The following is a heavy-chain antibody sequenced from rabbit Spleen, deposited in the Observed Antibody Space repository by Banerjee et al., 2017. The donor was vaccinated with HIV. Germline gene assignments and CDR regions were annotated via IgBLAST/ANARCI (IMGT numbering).Heavy chain of an antibody. Sequence: QSLEESGGDLVKPGASLTLTCTASGFSFSSRYYMCWVRQAPGKGLEWIACIYSGSSGDTYYASWAKGRFTISKTSSTTVTLQMTSLTAADTATYFCARDIDDDYGLGYYGMDLWGQGTLVTVS. CDR2: IYSGSSGDT. CDR3: ARDIDDDYGLGYYGMDL. D-gene: IGHD2-1*01. CDR1: GFSFSSRYY. V-gene: IGHV1S40*01. J-gene: IGHJ6*01.